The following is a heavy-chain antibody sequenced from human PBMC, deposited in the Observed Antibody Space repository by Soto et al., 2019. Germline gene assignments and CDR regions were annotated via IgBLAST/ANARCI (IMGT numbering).Heavy chain of an antibody. V-gene: IGHV1-18*01. Sequence: EASVKVSCKASGYTFTSYAISWVRQAPGQGLEWMGWFSAYNGNTNYAQKLQGRVTLTTDTSTSTAYMELRSLRSDDTAVYYCARDGRGGYNSFDYWGQGTLVTVSS. CDR3: ARDGRGGYNSFDY. D-gene: IGHD5-12*01. CDR1: GYTFTSYA. CDR2: FSAYNGNT. J-gene: IGHJ4*02.